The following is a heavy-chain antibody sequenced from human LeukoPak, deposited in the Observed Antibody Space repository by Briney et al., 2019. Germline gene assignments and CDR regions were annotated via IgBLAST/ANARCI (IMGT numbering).Heavy chain of an antibody. D-gene: IGHD3-22*01. CDR1: GGSISSGSYY. J-gene: IGHJ5*02. CDR3: AREPGDYYYDSSGYEGWFDP. Sequence: PSQTLSLTCTVSGGSISSGSYYWSWIRQPAGKGLEWIGRIYTSGSTNYNPSLKSRVTISVDTSKNQFSLKLSSVTAADTAVYYCAREPGDYYYDSSGYEGWFDPWGQGTLATVSS. V-gene: IGHV4-61*02. CDR2: IYTSGST.